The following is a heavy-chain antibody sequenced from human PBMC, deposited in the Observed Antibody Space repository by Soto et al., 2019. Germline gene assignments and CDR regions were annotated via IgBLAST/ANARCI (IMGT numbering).Heavy chain of an antibody. CDR3: ARETDCSSTSCYRADYYGMDV. D-gene: IGHD2-2*01. J-gene: IGHJ6*02. V-gene: IGHV3-48*04. CDR2: ISSSSTI. CDR1: GFTFSSYS. Sequence: GGSLRLSCAASGFTFSSYSMNWVRQAPGKGLEWVSYISSSSTIYYADSVKGRFTISRDNAKNSLYLQMNSLRAEDTAVYYCARETDCSSTSCYRADYYGMDVWGQGTTVTVSS.